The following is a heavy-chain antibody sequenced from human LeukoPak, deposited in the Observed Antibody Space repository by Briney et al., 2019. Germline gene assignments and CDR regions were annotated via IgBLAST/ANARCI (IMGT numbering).Heavy chain of an antibody. CDR1: GFTFSSYA. D-gene: IGHD4-17*01. Sequence: PTGGSLRLSCAASGFTFSSYAMSWVRQAPGKGLEWVSAISGSGGSTYYADSVKGRFTISRDNSKNTPYLQMNSLRAEDTAVYYCAKDRYGDYNWFDPWGQGTLVTVSS. CDR3: AKDRYGDYNWFDP. CDR2: ISGSGGST. J-gene: IGHJ5*02. V-gene: IGHV3-23*01.